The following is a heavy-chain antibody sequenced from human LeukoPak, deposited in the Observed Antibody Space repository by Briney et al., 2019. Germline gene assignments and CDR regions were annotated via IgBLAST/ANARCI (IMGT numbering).Heavy chain of an antibody. CDR1: GYTLTRHD. J-gene: IGHJ4*02. V-gene: IGHV1-8*01. CDR2: MNHNSGNT. CDR3: ARGAYYYDILTGYYY. Sequence: SVKVSCKASGYTLTRHDINWVRQATAQGLEWMGWMNHNSGNTGYAQKFQGSVTMTRNTSISTANMELSSLRSEDTAVYYCARGAYYYDILTGYYYWGQGTLVTVSS. D-gene: IGHD3-9*01.